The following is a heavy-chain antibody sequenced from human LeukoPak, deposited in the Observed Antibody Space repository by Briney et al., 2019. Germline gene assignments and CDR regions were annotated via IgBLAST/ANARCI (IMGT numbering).Heavy chain of an antibody. CDR1: GFNFSSNS. J-gene: IGHJ4*02. V-gene: IGHV3-48*01. CDR2: ISGSSSTI. CDR3: VTNFDPDVD. Sequence: GGSLRLSCAASGFNFSSNSMNWVRQAPGKGLEWVSYISGSSSTIYYADSVKGRFTISRDNAKNSLYLQVNSLRAEDTAVYYCVTNFDPDVDWGQGTLVTVSS. D-gene: IGHD3-9*01.